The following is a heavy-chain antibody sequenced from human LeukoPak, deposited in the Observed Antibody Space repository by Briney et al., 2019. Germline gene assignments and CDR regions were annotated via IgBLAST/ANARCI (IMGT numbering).Heavy chain of an antibody. V-gene: IGHV3-20*03. J-gene: IGHJ4*02. Sequence: SWVRQAPXKGLEWVSGINWNGGSTVYADSVKGRFTISRDNAKNSLYLQMNSLRAEDTALYYCARASDSSGYYYHFDYWGQGTLVTVSS. CDR3: ARASDSSGYYYHFDY. D-gene: IGHD3-22*01. CDR2: INWNGGST.